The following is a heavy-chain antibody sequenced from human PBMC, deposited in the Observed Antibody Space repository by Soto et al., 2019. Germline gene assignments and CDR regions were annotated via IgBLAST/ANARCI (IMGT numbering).Heavy chain of an antibody. CDR2: IDDSGSGT. D-gene: IGHD3-16*01. Sequence: EVQLLDSGGGLVHPGGSLRLSCAASGFSFSSGDAMSWVRQAPGKGLEWVSTIDDSGSGTFSADSVKGRFTISRDNSKNTLWLQMNSLGADDTARYFCVKARYVSHRGYFDYWGQGTLVTVSS. CDR3: VKARYVSHRGYFDY. J-gene: IGHJ4*02. CDR1: GFSFSSGDA. V-gene: IGHV3-23*05.